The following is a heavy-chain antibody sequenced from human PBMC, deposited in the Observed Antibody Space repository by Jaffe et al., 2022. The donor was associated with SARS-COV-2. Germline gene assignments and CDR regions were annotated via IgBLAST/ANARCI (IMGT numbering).Heavy chain of an antibody. V-gene: IGHV4-34*01. CDR2: INHRGST. CDR1: GGSFSGYY. D-gene: IGHD3-10*01. CDR3: VRDGSYSARKRHFDY. Sequence: QVQLQQWGAGLLKPSETLSLTCAVYGGSFSGYYWSWIRQPPGKGLEWIGEINHRGSTNYNPSLKSRVTISVDTSKNQFSLKLSSVTAADTAVYYCVRDGSYSARKRHFDYWGQGTLVTVSS. J-gene: IGHJ4*02.